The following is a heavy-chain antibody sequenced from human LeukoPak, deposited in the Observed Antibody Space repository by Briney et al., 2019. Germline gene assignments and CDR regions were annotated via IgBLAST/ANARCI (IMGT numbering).Heavy chain of an antibody. CDR2: IRSKAYGGTT. CDR1: GFTFGDYA. CDR3: TRVGRWGEGDY. Sequence: GGSLRLSCTASGFTFGDYAMSWVRQAPGKGLEWVGFIRSKAYGGTTEYAASVKGRFTISRDDSKSIAYLQMNSLKTEDTAVCYCTRVGRWGEGDYWGQGTLVTVSS. J-gene: IGHJ4*02. V-gene: IGHV3-49*04. D-gene: IGHD7-27*01.